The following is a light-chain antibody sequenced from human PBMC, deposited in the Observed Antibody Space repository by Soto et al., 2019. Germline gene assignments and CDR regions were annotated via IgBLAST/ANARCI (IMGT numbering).Light chain of an antibody. Sequence: EIVLTQSPGTLSLSPGERATLSCRASQSVTSSYLAWWQQKPGQAPRLLIYGASSRATGIPGRFSGSGSGTDFTLTISRLEPEDFAVYFCQQYGSSPTTFGQGTKVEIK. CDR3: QQYGSSPTT. CDR1: QSVTSSY. CDR2: GAS. J-gene: IGKJ1*01. V-gene: IGKV3-20*01.